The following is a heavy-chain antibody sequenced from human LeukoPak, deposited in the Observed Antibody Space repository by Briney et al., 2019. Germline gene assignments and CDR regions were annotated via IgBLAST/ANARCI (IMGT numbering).Heavy chain of an antibody. CDR1: GFTFSSYS. V-gene: IGHV3-21*01. D-gene: IGHD6-13*01. J-gene: IGHJ3*02. CDR2: ISSSSSYI. Sequence: GRSLRLSCAASGFTFSSYSMNWVRQAPGKGLEWVSSISSSSSYIYYADSVKGRFTISRDNAKNSLYLQMNSLRAEDTAVYYCARESGYSSSWYDLDAFDIWGQGTMITVSS. CDR3: ARESGYSSSWYDLDAFDI.